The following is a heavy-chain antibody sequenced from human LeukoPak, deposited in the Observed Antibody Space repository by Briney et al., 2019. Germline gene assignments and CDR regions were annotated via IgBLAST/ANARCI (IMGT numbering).Heavy chain of an antibody. CDR1: GFTFSSYS. J-gene: IGHJ4*02. Sequence: GGSLRLSCAASGFTFSSYSMNWVRQAPGKGLEWVSSISSSSSYIYYADSVKDRFTISRDNAKNSLYLQMNSLRAEDTAVYYCASQYCGGDCYFDYWGQGTLVTVSS. CDR2: ISSSSSYI. D-gene: IGHD2-21*01. CDR3: ASQYCGGDCYFDY. V-gene: IGHV3-21*01.